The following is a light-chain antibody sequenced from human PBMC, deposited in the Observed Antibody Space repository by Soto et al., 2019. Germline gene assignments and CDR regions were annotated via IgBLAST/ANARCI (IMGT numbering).Light chain of an antibody. CDR2: AAS. CDR1: QGISNY. CDR3: QRYGTATST. V-gene: IGKV1-27*01. J-gene: IGKJ3*01. Sequence: DIQMTQSPSSLSASVRDRVTITCRASQGISNYLAWYQQKPGKVPKLLIYAASTLQSGVSSRFSGSGSGTDFTHTIGSLQPEDVATYFCQRYGTATSTFGHGTKVDVK.